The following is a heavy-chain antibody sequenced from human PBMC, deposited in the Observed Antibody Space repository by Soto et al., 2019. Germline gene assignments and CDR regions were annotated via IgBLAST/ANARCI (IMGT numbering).Heavy chain of an antibody. CDR2: INWNGGST. D-gene: IGHD4-4*01. Sequence: GGSLRLSCAASGFTFDDYGMSWVRQAPGKGLEWVSGINWNGGSTGYADSVKGRFTISRDNAKNSLYLQMNSLRAEDTALYHCARDYPTTVTTEAGPYYYYYMDVWGKGTTVTVSS. CDR3: ARDYPTTVTTEAGPYYYYYMDV. CDR1: GFTFDDYG. V-gene: IGHV3-20*01. J-gene: IGHJ6*03.